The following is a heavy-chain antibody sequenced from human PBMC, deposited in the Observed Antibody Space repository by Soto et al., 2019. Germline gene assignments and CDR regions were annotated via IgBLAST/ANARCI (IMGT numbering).Heavy chain of an antibody. V-gene: IGHV4-59*01. CDR3: ARAAGRANDAFDI. CDR1: GGSISTYY. J-gene: IGHJ3*02. CDR2: IYYSGST. D-gene: IGHD6-19*01. Sequence: TSETLSLTCTVSGGSISTYYWSWIRQPPGKGLEWIGYIYYSGSTNYNPSLKSRVTISVDTSKNQFSLKLSSVTAADTAVYYCARAAGRANDAFDIWGQGTMVTVSS.